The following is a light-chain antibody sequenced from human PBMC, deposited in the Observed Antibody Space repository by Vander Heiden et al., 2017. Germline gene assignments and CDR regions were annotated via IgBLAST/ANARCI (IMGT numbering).Light chain of an antibody. V-gene: IGLV2-11*01. J-gene: IGLJ2*01. CDR3: CSYAGSYTFVV. CDR2: DVS. CDR1: SSDVGGYNY. Sequence: QSALTQPRSVSGSPGQSVTISCTGPSSDVGGYNYVSWYQQHPGKAPNLMIYDVSKRPSGVPDRFSGSKSGNTASLTISGLQAEDEADYYCCSYAGSYTFVVFGGGTKLTVL.